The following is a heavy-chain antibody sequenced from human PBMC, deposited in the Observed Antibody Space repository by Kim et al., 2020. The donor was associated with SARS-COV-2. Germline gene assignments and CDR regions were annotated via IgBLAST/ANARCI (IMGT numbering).Heavy chain of an antibody. J-gene: IGHJ4*02. V-gene: IGHV3-21*04. CDR2: ISSSSSYI. CDR3: ARAPRAYSSSGGSY. D-gene: IGHD6-13*01. Sequence: GGSLRLSCAASGFTFSSYSMNWVRQAPGKGLEWVSSISSSSSYIYYADSVKGRFTISRDNAKNSLYLQMNSLRAEDTAVYYCARAPRAYSSSGGSYWGQGTLVTVSS. CDR1: GFTFSSYS.